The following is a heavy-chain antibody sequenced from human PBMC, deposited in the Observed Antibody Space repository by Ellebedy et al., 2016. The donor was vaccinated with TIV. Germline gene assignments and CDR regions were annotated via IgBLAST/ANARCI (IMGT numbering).Heavy chain of an antibody. J-gene: IGHJ4*02. CDR2: ISANGGTT. D-gene: IGHD3/OR15-3a*01. Sequence: PSETLSLTCAASGFTFSTYPMNRVRQAPGKGLEWVSIISANGGTTYYADSVKGRFTISRDNSKNTLFLQMSSLRAEDTAVYFCARRSTDFAFDSWGQGTLVTVSS. V-gene: IGHV3-23*01. CDR3: ARRSTDFAFDS. CDR1: GFTFSTYP.